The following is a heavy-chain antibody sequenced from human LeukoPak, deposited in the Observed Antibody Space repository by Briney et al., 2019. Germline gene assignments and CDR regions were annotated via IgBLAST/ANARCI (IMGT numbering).Heavy chain of an antibody. D-gene: IGHD3-22*01. J-gene: IGHJ4*02. CDR2: IYYSGST. V-gene: IGHV4-39*07. CDR3: ARESQHYYDSSGYHDY. CDR1: GGSISSSSYY. Sequence: PSETLSLTCTVSGGSISSSSYYWGWIRQPPGKGLEWIGNIYYSGSTYYNPSLKSRFTISVDTAKNQFSLKLSSVTAADTAFYYCARESQHYYDSSGYHDYWGQGTLVTVSS.